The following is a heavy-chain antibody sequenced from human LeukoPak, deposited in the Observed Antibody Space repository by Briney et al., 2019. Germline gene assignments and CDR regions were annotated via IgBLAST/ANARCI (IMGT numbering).Heavy chain of an antibody. V-gene: IGHV3-74*01. CDR2: INSDGSST. CDR3: ASRYYYDSSGRDY. CDR1: GFTFSSYW. D-gene: IGHD3-22*01. J-gene: IGHJ4*02. Sequence: GGSLRLSCAASGFTFSSYWMHWVRHAPGKGLVWVSRINSDGSSTSYADSVKGRFTISRDNANNTLYLQMNSLRAEDTAVYYCASRYYYDSSGRDYWGQGTLVTVSS.